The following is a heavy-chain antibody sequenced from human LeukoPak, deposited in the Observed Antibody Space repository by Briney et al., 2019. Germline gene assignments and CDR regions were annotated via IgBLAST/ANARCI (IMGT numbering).Heavy chain of an antibody. D-gene: IGHD1-26*01. V-gene: IGHV3-11*01. CDR2: IGTRSNPI. CDR3: AREARGSGRDFDY. J-gene: IGHJ4*02. CDR1: GFSFSDFY. Sequence: GGSLRLSCAASGFSFSDFYMSWIRQAPGVGLEWISYIGTRSNPIYYSDSVKGRFTISRDDAKNSLYLQMNSLRDEDTAVYFCAREARGSGRDFDYWGQGILVTVSS.